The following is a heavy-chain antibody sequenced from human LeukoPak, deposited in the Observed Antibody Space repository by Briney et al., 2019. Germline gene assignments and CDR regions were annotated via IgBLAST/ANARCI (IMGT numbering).Heavy chain of an antibody. CDR3: ASPSMVRGVDYYYYGMDV. CDR2: IIPIFGTT. Sequence: SVKVSCKASGGTFSSYAISWVRQAPGQGLEWMGGIIPIFGTTNYAQKFQGRVTITADESTSTAYMELSSLRSEDTAVYYCASPSMVRGVDYYYYGMDVWGKGTTVTVSS. V-gene: IGHV1-69*13. CDR1: GGTFSSYA. J-gene: IGHJ6*04. D-gene: IGHD3-10*01.